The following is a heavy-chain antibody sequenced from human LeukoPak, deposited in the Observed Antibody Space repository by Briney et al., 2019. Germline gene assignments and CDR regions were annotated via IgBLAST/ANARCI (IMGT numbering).Heavy chain of an antibody. Sequence: ASVKVSCKVSGYTLTELSMHWVRQAPGKGLEWMGGFDPEDGETIYAQKFQGRVTMTEDTSTDTAYMELSSLRSEDTAVYYCATVRPPYYYDSSGYYNYDYWGQGTLVTVSS. CDR1: GYTLTELS. V-gene: IGHV1-24*01. D-gene: IGHD3-22*01. CDR2: FDPEDGET. CDR3: ATVRPPYYYDSSGYYNYDY. J-gene: IGHJ4*02.